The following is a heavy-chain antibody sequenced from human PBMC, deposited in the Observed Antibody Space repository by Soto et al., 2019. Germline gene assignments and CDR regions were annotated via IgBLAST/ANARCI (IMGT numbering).Heavy chain of an antibody. Sequence: PGGSLRLSCAASGFTFSSYAMSWVRQAPGKGLEWVSAISGSGGSTYYADSVKGRFTISRDNSKNTLYLQMNSLRAEDTAVYYCAKRSGYYYYYGMDVWGQGTTVTVSS. CDR3: AKRSGYYYYYGMDV. CDR1: GFTFSSYA. CDR2: ISGSGGST. J-gene: IGHJ6*02. V-gene: IGHV3-23*01.